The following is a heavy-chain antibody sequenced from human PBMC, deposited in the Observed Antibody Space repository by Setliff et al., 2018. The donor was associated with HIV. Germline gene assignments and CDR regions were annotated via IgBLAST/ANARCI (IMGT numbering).Heavy chain of an antibody. Sequence: SETLSLTCTVSGDSINSGTYYWSWIRQPAGKGLEWIGRLHLSGDTNYNPSLKSRVTMSIDTSKNQFSLKLSSVPAADTAVYYCARDNSYYYGSGSHYWYGMDVWGQGTTVTVS. D-gene: IGHD3-10*01. V-gene: IGHV4-61*02. J-gene: IGHJ6*01. CDR3: ARDNSYYYGSGSHYWYGMDV. CDR2: LHLSGDT. CDR1: GDSINSGTYY.